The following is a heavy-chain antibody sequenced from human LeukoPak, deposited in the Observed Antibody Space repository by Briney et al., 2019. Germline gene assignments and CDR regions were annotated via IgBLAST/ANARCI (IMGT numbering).Heavy chain of an antibody. J-gene: IGHJ4*02. CDR1: RFTLSTYG. Sequence: PRGSLRLSCAASRFTLSTYGMHRVRQAPRKGREGVALIQSDRSNKYHSDSLNGRFTISRDNTNNTLSVLTDSLRSEHQAVYYCAKDFDGYSYGILDYWGQGTLVTVSS. CDR3: AKDFDGYSYGILDY. CDR2: IQSDRSNK. V-gene: IGHV3-30*02. D-gene: IGHD5-18*01.